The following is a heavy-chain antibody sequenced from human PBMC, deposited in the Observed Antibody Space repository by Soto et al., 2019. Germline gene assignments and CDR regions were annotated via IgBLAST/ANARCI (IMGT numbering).Heavy chain of an antibody. CDR3: ARAIGPTLFDY. Sequence: GGSLRLSCSASGFTFSSYDMHWVRQGPGKGLEWVSAIGTAGDTNYAGSVKGRFTISRENAKNSLYLQMNSLRAGDTAIYFCARAIGPTLFDYWGQGTLVTVS. D-gene: IGHD3-22*01. J-gene: IGHJ4*02. CDR1: GFTFSSYD. V-gene: IGHV3-13*04. CDR2: IGTAGDT.